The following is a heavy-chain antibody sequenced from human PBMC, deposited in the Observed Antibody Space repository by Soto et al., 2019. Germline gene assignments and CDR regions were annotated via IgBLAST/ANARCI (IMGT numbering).Heavy chain of an antibody. V-gene: IGHV3-23*01. CDR1: GFTFSSYA. D-gene: IGHD3-3*01. CDR2: ISGSGGST. J-gene: IGHJ4*02. CDR3: AKDPAIITIFGVE. Sequence: GESLKISCAASGFTFSSYAMSWVRQAPGKGLEWVSAISGSGGSTYYADSVKGRFTISRDNSKNTLYLQMNSLRAEDTAVYYCAKDPAIITIFGVEWGQGTLVTVSS.